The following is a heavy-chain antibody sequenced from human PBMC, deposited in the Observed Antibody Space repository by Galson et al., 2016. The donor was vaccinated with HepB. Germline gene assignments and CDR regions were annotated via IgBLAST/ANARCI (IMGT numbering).Heavy chain of an antibody. J-gene: IGHJ5*01. CDR1: GSTFSRYE. V-gene: IGHV3-48*03. CDR2: ISSSGTTR. CDR3: ARDWLGWNFFDS. Sequence: SLRLSCAASGSTFSRYEMNWVRQAPGKGLAWVSYISSSGTTRYYADSVKGRFTISRDDSKNTLYLQMNNLRAEDTAVFYCARDWLGWNFFDSWGQGTLVTVSS. D-gene: IGHD1-7*01.